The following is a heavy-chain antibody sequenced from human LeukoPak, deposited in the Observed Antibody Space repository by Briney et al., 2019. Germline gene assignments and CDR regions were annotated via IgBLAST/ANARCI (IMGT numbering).Heavy chain of an antibody. V-gene: IGHV3-23*01. CDR1: GFTFSSYA. CDR2: ITGSGGST. D-gene: IGHD3-22*01. CDR3: AKERYYETXAYDYSFDY. J-gene: IGHJ4*02. Sequence: GGSLRLSCAASGFTFSSYAMSWVRQAPGNGLEWVSLITGSGGSTYYADSVKGRFTISRDNSKNTLWLQMNSLRADDTAVYYCAKERYYETXAYDYSFDYWGQGTLVTVSS.